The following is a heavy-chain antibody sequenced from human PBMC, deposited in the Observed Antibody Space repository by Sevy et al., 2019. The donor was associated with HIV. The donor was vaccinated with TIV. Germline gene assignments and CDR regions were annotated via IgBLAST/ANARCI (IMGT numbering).Heavy chain of an antibody. V-gene: IGHV3-11*06. CDR2: ISSSSSYT. CDR3: ARKLVLGSFDY. CDR1: GFTFSDYY. Sequence: GGSLRLSCAASGFTFSDYYMSWIRQAPGKGLEWVSYISSSSSYTNYADSVKGRFTISRDNAKNSLYLQMNSLRAEDTAVYYCARKLVLGSFDYWGQGTLVTVSS. J-gene: IGHJ4*02. D-gene: IGHD6-13*01.